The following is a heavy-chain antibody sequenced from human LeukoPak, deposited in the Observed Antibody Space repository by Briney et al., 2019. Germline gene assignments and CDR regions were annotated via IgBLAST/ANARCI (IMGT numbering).Heavy chain of an antibody. CDR2: IYTSGST. CDR1: GGSISSGSYY. Sequence: PSETLSLTCTVSGGSISSGSYYWSWIRQPAGKGLEWIGRIYTSGSTNYNPSLKSRVTISVDTSKNQFSLKLSSVTAADTAMYYCARVLSLTYYDFWSGPAGDYMDVWGKGTTVTVSS. D-gene: IGHD3-3*01. CDR3: ARVLSLTYYDFWSGPAGDYMDV. V-gene: IGHV4-61*02. J-gene: IGHJ6*03.